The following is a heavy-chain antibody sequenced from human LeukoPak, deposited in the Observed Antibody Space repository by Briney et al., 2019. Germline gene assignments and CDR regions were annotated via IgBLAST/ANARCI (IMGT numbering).Heavy chain of an antibody. CDR3: ARVSYDSSGYYFDY. Sequence: GGSLRLSCAVSGFTFSSTWFHWVRQGPGKGLVWVSRINSDGSSTIYADSVKGRFTISREDAKNSLYLQMNSLRAGDTAVYYCARVSYDSSGYYFDYWGQGTLVTVSS. CDR1: GFTFSSTW. J-gene: IGHJ4*02. CDR2: INSDGSST. V-gene: IGHV3-74*01. D-gene: IGHD3-22*01.